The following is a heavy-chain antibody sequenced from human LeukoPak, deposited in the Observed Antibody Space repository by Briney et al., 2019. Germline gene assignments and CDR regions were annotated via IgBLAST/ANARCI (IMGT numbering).Heavy chain of an antibody. CDR2: INSDGINT. Sequence: PGGSLRLSCAASGFTFSNYWMHWVRQAPGKGLMWVSRINSDGINTSHADSVKGRFTISRDNAKNTLNLQMNSLRAEDTAVYYCARDLGQYYDTSDNWFDPWGQGTLVTVSS. D-gene: IGHD3-22*01. J-gene: IGHJ5*02. V-gene: IGHV3-74*01. CDR3: ARDLGQYYDTSDNWFDP. CDR1: GFTFSNYW.